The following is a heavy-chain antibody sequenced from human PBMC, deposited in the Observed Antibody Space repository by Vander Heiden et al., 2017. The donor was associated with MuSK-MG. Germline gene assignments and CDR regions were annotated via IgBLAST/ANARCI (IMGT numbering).Heavy chain of an antibody. Sequence: QVQLVESGGGVVQPGRSLRLSCAGSGFIFSSYAIHWVRQDPGKGLEWVALIIYDGSNKYYADSVKGRFTISRDNSKNTVYLQMNSLRVEDTAVYYCARGGGSGHWFDPWGQGTLVTVSS. V-gene: IGHV3-30*04. D-gene: IGHD3-10*01. CDR2: IIYDGSNK. J-gene: IGHJ5*02. CDR3: ARGGGSGHWFDP. CDR1: GFIFSSYA.